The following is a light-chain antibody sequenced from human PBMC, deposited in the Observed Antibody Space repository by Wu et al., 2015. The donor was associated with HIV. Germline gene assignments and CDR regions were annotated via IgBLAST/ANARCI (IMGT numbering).Light chain of an antibody. CDR1: QAISNS. J-gene: IGKJ1*01. CDR2: ATS. V-gene: IGKV1-NL1*01. Sequence: IQMTQSPSSLSASVGDRVTITCRASQAISNSLAWYQQKPGKAPKLLLHATSRLESGVPSRFSGSGSGTEFTLTITSLQPEDFATYYCQQSFTNVWTFGQGTKVDVK. CDR3: QQSFTNVWT.